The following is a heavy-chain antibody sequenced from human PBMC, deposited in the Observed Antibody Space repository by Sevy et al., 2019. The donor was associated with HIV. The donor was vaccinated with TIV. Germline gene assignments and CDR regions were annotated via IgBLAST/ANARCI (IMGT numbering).Heavy chain of an antibody. Sequence: GGSLRLSCVASGFTFSSHAMNWVRQVPAKGLEWVSSIGTNGDGRYYADSVKGRFIISRDNSKSTLYLQMNSLRAEDTALYYCSKPIYFYDNSGYSGDYWGQGIRVTVSS. J-gene: IGHJ4*02. CDR3: SKPIYFYDNSGYSGDY. CDR1: GFTFSSHA. D-gene: IGHD3-22*01. V-gene: IGHV3-23*01. CDR2: IGTNGDGR.